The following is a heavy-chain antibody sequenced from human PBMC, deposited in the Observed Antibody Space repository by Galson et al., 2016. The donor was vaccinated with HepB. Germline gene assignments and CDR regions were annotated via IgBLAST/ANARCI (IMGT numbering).Heavy chain of an antibody. CDR2: INPNSGGT. J-gene: IGHJ4*02. D-gene: IGHD5-24*01. CDR3: ARGEREMATILDYFDY. V-gene: IGHV1-2*02. CDR1: GYTFTGYY. Sequence: SVKVSCKASGYTFTGYYMHWVRQAPGQGLEWMGWINPNSGGTNYAQKFQGRVTMTRDTSISTAYMELSRLRSDDTAVYYCARGEREMATILDYFDYWGQGTLVTGSS.